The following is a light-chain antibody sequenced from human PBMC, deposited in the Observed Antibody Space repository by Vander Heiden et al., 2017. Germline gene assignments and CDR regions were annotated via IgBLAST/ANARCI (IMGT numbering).Light chain of an antibody. V-gene: IGKV3D-11*02. Sequence: EIVLTQSPATLSLSPGERATLSCRASQSVSSYLAWYQQKPGQAPRLLIYDASNRATGIPARFSGSGPGTDFTLTISSLEPEDFAVYYCQQRSNWQFTFGPGTKVDIK. CDR1: QSVSSY. CDR3: QQRSNWQFT. J-gene: IGKJ3*01. CDR2: DAS.